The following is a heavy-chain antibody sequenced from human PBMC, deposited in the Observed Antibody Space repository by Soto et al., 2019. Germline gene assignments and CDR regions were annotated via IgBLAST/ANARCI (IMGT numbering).Heavy chain of an antibody. CDR3: ERGGYFEWSEEDWFDT. V-gene: IGHV6-1*01. D-gene: IGHD3-9*01. CDR2: TYYRSKWYN. J-gene: IGHJ5*02. Sequence: SQTLSLTCAISGDSVSSNSAAWNWIRQSPSRGLEWLGRTYYRSKWYNDYAVSVKSRITINPDTSKNQFSLQLNSVTPEDTAVYYCERGGYFEWSEEDWFDTWGQGTLVTVSS. CDR1: GDSVSSNSAA.